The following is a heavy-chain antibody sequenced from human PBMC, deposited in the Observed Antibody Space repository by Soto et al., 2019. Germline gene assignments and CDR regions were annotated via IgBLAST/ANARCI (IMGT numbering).Heavy chain of an antibody. CDR2: INPNSGGT. CDR3: ARERGYCSGGSCYSNWFVP. D-gene: IGHD2-15*01. V-gene: IGHV1-2*04. J-gene: IGHJ5*02. Sequence: ASVKVSCKASGYTFTGYYMHWVRQAPGQGLEWMGWINPNSGGTNYAQKFQGWVTMTRDTSISTAYMELSRLRSDDTAVYYCARERGYCSGGSCYSNWFVPWGQGTLVTVSS. CDR1: GYTFTGYY.